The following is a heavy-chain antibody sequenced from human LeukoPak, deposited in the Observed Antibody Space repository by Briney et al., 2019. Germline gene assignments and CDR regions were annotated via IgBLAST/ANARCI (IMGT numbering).Heavy chain of an antibody. D-gene: IGHD3-9*01. CDR1: GGSFSGYY. Sequence: SETLSLTCAVYGGSFSGYYWSWIRQPPGKGLEWIGEINHSGSTNYNPSLKSRVTISVDTSKNQFSLKLSSVTAADTAVYYCAGPTYYDILTGYSDAFDTWGQGTLVTVSS. V-gene: IGHV4-34*01. J-gene: IGHJ5*02. CDR2: INHSGST. CDR3: AGPTYYDILTGYSDAFDT.